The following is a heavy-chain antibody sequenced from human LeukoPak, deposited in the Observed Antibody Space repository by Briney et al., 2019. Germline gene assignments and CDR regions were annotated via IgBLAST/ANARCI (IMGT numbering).Heavy chain of an antibody. D-gene: IGHD3-3*01. V-gene: IGHV3-23*01. CDR2: ISGSGGST. Sequence: SGGSLRLSCAASGFTFSSYAMSWVRQVPGKGLEWVSTISGSGGSTYYADSVKGRFTISRDNAKNSLYLQMNSLRAEDTAVYYCARETVGGRYYDFWSGYYPPYYYYYGMDVWGQGTTVTVSS. CDR3: ARETVGGRYYDFWSGYYPPYYYYYGMDV. J-gene: IGHJ6*02. CDR1: GFTFSSYA.